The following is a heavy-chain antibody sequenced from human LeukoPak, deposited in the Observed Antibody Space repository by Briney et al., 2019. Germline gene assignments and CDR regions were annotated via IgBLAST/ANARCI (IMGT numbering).Heavy chain of an antibody. J-gene: IGHJ1*01. CDR3: ARDAPDYYGSGSYYNGFFQH. CDR2: ISSNGGRT. D-gene: IGHD3-10*01. CDR1: GFTFSSYA. V-gene: IGHV3-64*01. Sequence: GGSLRLSCAASGFTFSSYATHWVRQAPGKGLEYVSAISSNGGRTYYANSVRGRFTISRDNSKNMLFLQMGSLRPEDMAVYYCARDAPDYYGSGSYYNGFFQHWGQGTLVTVSS.